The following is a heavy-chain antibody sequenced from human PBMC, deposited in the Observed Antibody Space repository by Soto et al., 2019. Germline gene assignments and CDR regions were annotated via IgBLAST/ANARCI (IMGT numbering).Heavy chain of an antibody. Sequence: AETLCLSCTASGGSISISNYDWGWIRQPPGKGLEWIGSIYYSGSTSYNSSLKSRVTISVDTSKKQFSLRLRSVTAADTPVYYCASPTLGAFDLWGQGTMVTVSS. J-gene: IGHJ3*01. V-gene: IGHV4-39*01. D-gene: IGHD3-16*01. CDR1: GGSISISNYD. CDR2: IYYSGST. CDR3: ASPTLGAFDL.